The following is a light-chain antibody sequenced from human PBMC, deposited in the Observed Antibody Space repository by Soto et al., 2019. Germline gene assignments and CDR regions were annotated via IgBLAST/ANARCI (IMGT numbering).Light chain of an antibody. J-gene: IGKJ1*01. CDR3: HQSDSIVQT. Sequence: IVFTQXPGTXXLSPGEIATLSCRASQSVRNSLLAWYQQKPGQPPRLLIYDASTRATATPERFSGSGSGTDFTLTVSRLEPEDFAVYYCHQSDSIVQTFAQGTKVDIK. CDR2: DAS. V-gene: IGKV3-20*01. CDR1: QSVRNSL.